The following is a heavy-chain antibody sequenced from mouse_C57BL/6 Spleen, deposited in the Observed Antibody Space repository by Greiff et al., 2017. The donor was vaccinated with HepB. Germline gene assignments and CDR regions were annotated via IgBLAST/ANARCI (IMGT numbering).Heavy chain of an antibody. J-gene: IGHJ4*01. V-gene: IGHV1-64*01. CDR2: IHPNSGST. D-gene: IGHD1-1*01. CDR1: GYTFTSYW. Sequence: QVQLQQPGAELVKPGASVKLSCKASGYTFTSYWMHWVNQRPGQGLEWIGMIHPNSGSTNYNEKFKSKATLTVDKSSSTAYMQLSSLTSEDSAVYYCAREGLLPGDYWGQGTSVTVSS. CDR3: AREGLLPGDY.